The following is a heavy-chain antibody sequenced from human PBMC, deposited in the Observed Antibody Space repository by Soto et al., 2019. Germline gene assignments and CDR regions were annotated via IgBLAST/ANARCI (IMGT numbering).Heavy chain of an antibody. D-gene: IGHD6-13*01. Sequence: QVQLRESGPGLVKPSQTLSLTCTVSGGSINSGGYYWNWIRQHPGKGLEGIGYMYYSGSTYYNPFRRRRVIISADTSENHFSLKLSSVTAADTSVYFCARGYRQSGYSSSWVFDYWGQGTLVNVSS. J-gene: IGHJ4*02. V-gene: IGHV4-31*03. CDR3: ARGYRQSGYSSSWVFDY. CDR2: MYYSGST. CDR1: GGSINSGGYY.